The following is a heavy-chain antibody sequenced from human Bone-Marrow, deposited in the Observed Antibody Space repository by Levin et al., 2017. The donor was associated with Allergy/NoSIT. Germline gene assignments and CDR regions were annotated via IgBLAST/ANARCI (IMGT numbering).Heavy chain of an antibody. V-gene: IGHV3-21*01. Sequence: GESLKISCAASGFTFTDYVMHWVRQATGKGLEWISSISRGTSNYIYYADSVKGRFTISRDNANNSLYLQLNSLRAEDTAVYYCAGGRYWGQGALVTVSS. D-gene: IGHD3-16*01. J-gene: IGHJ4*02. CDR1: GFTFTDYV. CDR3: AGGRY. CDR2: ISRGTSNYI.